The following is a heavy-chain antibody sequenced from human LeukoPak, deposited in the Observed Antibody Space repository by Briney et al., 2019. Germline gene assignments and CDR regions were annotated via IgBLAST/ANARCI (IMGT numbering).Heavy chain of an antibody. CDR3: ARIYLKLASAS. D-gene: IGHD1-1*01. V-gene: IGHV3-7*01. J-gene: IGHJ5*02. Sequence: GGSLRLSCAASGFSFTSYWMSWVRQAPGKGLEWVANIKQDGSEKYYVDSVKGRFTISRDNAKNSLYLQMNSLRAEDTAVYHCARIYLKLASASWGQGTLVTVSS. CDR1: GFSFTSYW. CDR2: IKQDGSEK.